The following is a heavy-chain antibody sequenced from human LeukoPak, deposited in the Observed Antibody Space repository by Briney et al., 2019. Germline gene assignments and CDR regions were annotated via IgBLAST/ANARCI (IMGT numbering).Heavy chain of an antibody. J-gene: IGHJ4*02. Sequence: SETLSLTCTVSGYSISSGNYWDWIRQPPGKGLEWIGSIYHSGSTNYNPSLKSRVTISVDKSKNQFSLKLSSVTAADTAVYYCAFQYYYDSSGYQNWGQGTLVTVSS. CDR3: AFQYYYDSSGYQN. CDR1: GYSISSGNY. V-gene: IGHV4-38-2*02. D-gene: IGHD3-22*01. CDR2: IYHSGST.